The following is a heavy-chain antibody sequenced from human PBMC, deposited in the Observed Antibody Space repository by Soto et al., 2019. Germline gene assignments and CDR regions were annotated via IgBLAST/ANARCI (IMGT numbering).Heavy chain of an antibody. CDR3: ARDYYGAGSQYYYYGMEV. D-gene: IGHD3-10*01. CDR1: GYSITSGGYY. V-gene: IGHV4-31*03. CDR2: IYHSGGA. J-gene: IGHJ6*02. Sequence: SETLSLGCPVSGYSITSGGYYWSWLRQQPGKGLEWIGYIYHSGGASYNPSLRGRAVISIDTSKNQFFLRMNAVTAADTATYYCARDYYGAGSQYYYYGMEVWGQGTTVTVSS.